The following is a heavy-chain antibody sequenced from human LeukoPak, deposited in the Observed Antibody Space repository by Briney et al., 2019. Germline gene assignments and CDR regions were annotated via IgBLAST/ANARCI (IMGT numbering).Heavy chain of an antibody. J-gene: IGHJ4*02. Sequence: SVKVSCKASVGTFSSYAISWVRQAPGQGLEWMGGIIPIFGTANYAQKFQGRVTITADESTSTAYMELSSLRSEDTAVYYCARGGALLSSIDYWGQGTLVTVSS. V-gene: IGHV1-69*13. CDR1: VGTFSSYA. CDR2: IIPIFGTA. CDR3: ARGGALLSSIDY. D-gene: IGHD3-10*01.